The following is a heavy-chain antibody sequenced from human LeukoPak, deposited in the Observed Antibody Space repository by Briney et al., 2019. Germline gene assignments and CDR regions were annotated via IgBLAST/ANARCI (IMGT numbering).Heavy chain of an antibody. J-gene: IGHJ4*02. V-gene: IGHV4-59*04. CDR2: IYYSGST. CDR1: GGSISSYY. Sequence: SETLSLTCTVSGGSISSYYWSWIRQPPGKGLEWIGYIYYSGSTYYNPSLKSRVTISVDTSKNQFSLKLSSVTAADTAVYYCARQWFGELQEDYWGQGTLVTVSS. D-gene: IGHD3-10*01. CDR3: ARQWFGELQEDY.